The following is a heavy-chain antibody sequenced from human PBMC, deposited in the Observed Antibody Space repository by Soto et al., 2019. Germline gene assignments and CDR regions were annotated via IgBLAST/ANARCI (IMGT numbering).Heavy chain of an antibody. CDR1: GFTFSSYG. V-gene: IGHV3-33*01. D-gene: IGHD1-26*01. Sequence: QVQLVESGGGVVQPGRSLRLSCAASGFTFSSYGMHWVRQAPGKGLEWVAVIWSDGSNKYYADSVKGRFTVSRDNSMTPLYMQMNNLRDEATEVDSWGRRGSGTNYIDYWGQGSLVTVSS. CDR3: GRRGSGTNYIDY. CDR2: IWSDGSNK. J-gene: IGHJ4*02.